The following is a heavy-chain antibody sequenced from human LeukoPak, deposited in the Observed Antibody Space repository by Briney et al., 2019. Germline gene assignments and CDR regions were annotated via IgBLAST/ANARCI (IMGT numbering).Heavy chain of an antibody. CDR3: ARGSGYSVATSGRDNWFDP. CDR2: INHSGST. V-gene: IGHV4-34*01. D-gene: IGHD5/OR15-5a*01. CDR1: GGSFSGYY. Sequence: SETLSLTCAVYGGSFSGYYWSWIRQPPGKGLEWIGEINHSGSTIYNPSLKSRVTISVDTSKNQFSLKLSSVTAADTAVYYCARGSGYSVATSGRDNWFDPWGQGTLVTVSS. J-gene: IGHJ5*02.